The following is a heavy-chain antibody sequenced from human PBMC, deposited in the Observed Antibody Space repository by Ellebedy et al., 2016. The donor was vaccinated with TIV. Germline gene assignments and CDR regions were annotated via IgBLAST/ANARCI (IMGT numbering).Heavy chain of an antibody. D-gene: IGHD1-26*01. J-gene: IGHJ6*02. CDR1: GFSLSNARMG. V-gene: IGHV2-26*04. CDR3: AWWMWESGEDV. Sequence: SGPTLVXPTETLTLTCTVSGFSLSNARMGVSWIRQPPGKALEWLAHIFSNDEKSYSTSLKSRLTISKDTSKSQVVLTMTNMDPVDTATYYCAWWMWESGEDVWGQGTTVTVSS. CDR2: IFSNDEK.